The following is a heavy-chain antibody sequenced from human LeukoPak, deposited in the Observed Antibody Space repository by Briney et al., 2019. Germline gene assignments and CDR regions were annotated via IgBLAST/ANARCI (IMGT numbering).Heavy chain of an antibody. CDR2: IHFGGNT. Sequence: SETLSLTCTVSGYSISSGYYWGCIRQPPGQGLEWIGNIHFGGNTYYNPSLKSRLGLSLDTSTNRFSLTMTSATAADSAVYYCARHVPVIPTTKRYFYMDVWGKGTTVTVSS. V-gene: IGHV4-38-2*02. CDR3: ARHVPVIPTTKRYFYMDV. CDR1: GYSISSGYY. D-gene: IGHD4-23*01. J-gene: IGHJ6*03.